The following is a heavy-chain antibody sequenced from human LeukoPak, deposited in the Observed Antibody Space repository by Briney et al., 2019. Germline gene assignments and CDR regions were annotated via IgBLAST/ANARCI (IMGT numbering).Heavy chain of an antibody. V-gene: IGHV3-43*02. CDR1: GFTFDDFA. Sequence: GGSLRLSCAASGFTFDDFAMHWVRQAPGKGLEWVSLISGDGGSTYYADSVKGRFTISRDNSKNSLYLQMNSLTIEDTALYYCVRGAVVVPVVLNWFDPWGQGTLVTVSS. J-gene: IGHJ5*02. CDR2: ISGDGGST. D-gene: IGHD2-2*01. CDR3: VRGAVVVPVVLNWFDP.